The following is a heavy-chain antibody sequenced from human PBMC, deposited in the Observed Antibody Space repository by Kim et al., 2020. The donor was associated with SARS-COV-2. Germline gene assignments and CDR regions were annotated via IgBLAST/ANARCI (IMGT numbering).Heavy chain of an antibody. Sequence: GGSLRLSCVVSGFTFTNYWMSWVRQAPGKGLEWEANIKKDGSEKYYVDSVRGRFIISRDNAKNSLYLQMSSLRAEDTALYYCARGGKFFYDTSGHPDDFWGQGTLVTVSS. D-gene: IGHD3-22*01. V-gene: IGHV3-7*01. CDR3: ARGGKFFYDTSGHPDDF. CDR1: GFTFTNYW. CDR2: IKKDGSEK. J-gene: IGHJ4*02.